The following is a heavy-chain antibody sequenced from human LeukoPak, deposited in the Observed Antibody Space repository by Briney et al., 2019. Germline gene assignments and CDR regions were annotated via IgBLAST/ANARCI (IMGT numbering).Heavy chain of an antibody. D-gene: IGHD6-19*01. CDR3: ARSGGYSSPQNY. CDR1: GGSISSYY. CDR2: IYYSGTT. J-gene: IGHJ4*02. V-gene: IGHV4-59*01. Sequence: SETLSLTCTVSGGSISSYYWSWIRQPPGKGLEWIGYIYYSGTTNYNPSLKSRVTISVDTSKSQFSLKLNSVTAADTAVYYCARSGGYSSPQNYWGQGTLVTVPS.